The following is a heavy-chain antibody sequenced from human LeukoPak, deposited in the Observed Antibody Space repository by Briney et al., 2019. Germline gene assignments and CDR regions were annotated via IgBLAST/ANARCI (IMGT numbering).Heavy chain of an antibody. V-gene: IGHV3-30-3*01. J-gene: IGHJ4*02. CDR2: ISYDGSNK. CDR3: ARGYGSYYYFDY. Sequence: SGGSLRLSCAASGFTFSSYAMHWVRQAPGKGLEWVAVISYDGSNKYYADSVKGRFTISRDNFNNTLYLQMNSLRAEDTAVYYCARGYGSYYYFDYWGQGTLVTVS. CDR1: GFTFSSYA. D-gene: IGHD1-26*01.